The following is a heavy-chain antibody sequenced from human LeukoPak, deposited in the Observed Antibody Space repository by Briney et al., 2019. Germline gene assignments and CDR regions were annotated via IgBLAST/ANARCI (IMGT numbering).Heavy chain of an antibody. V-gene: IGHV3-23*01. CDR2: ISGSGGST. J-gene: IGHJ4*02. D-gene: IGHD4-17*01. Sequence: PGGSLRLSCAASGFTFSSYAMSWVRQAPGKGLEWASAISGSGGSTYYADSVKGRFTISRDNSKNTLYLQMNSLRAEDTAVYYCAKDRLRYGDGDFDYWGQGTLVTVSS. CDR1: GFTFSSYA. CDR3: AKDRLRYGDGDFDY.